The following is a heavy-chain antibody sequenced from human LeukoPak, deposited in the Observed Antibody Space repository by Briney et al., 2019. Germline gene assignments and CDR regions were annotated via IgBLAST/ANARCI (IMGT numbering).Heavy chain of an antibody. CDR3: ARLRRYIKQATSGMDV. CDR2: TCYRSKWYY. D-gene: IGHD5-18*01. J-gene: IGHJ6*02. CDR1: GDSVSSNSAA. Sequence: SQTLSLTCAISGDSVSSNSAAWNWIRQSPSRGLEWLGRTCYRSKWYYDYAISVKSRMTIDLETSKNRFSLHLNSVTPDDTAVYYCARLRRYIKQATSGMDVWGQGTTVTVSS. V-gene: IGHV6-1*01.